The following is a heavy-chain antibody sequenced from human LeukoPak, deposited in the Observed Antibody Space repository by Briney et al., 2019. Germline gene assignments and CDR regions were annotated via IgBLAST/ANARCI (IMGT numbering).Heavy chain of an antibody. Sequence: SQTLSLTCAISGDSVSSKSAAWNWIRQSPSRGLEWLGRTYYRSKWHNDYVPSVGSRITISADTSKNQFSLQLNSVTPEDTAVYYCARDYSGWPNRWGQGTLATVSS. CDR1: GDSVSSKSAA. J-gene: IGHJ5*02. CDR3: ARDYSGWPNR. D-gene: IGHD6-19*01. CDR2: TYYRSKWHN. V-gene: IGHV6-1*01.